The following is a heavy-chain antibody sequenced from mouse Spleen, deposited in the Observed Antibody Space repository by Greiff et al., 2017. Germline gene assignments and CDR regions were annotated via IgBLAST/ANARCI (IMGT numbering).Heavy chain of an antibody. J-gene: IGHJ1*03. V-gene: IGHV1-15*01. D-gene: IGHD2-3*01. CDR3: TDGYYAGYFDV. CDR2: IDPETGGT. Sequence: QVQLKQSGAELVRPGASVTLSCKASGYTFTDYEMHWVKQTPVHGLEWIGAIDPETGGTAYNQKFKGKAILTADKSSSTAYMELRSLTSEDSAVYYCTDGYYAGYFDVWGTGTTVTVSS. CDR1: GYTFTDYE.